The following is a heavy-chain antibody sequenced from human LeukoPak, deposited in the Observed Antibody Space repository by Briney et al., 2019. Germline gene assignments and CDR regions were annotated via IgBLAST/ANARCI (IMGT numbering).Heavy chain of an antibody. V-gene: IGHV1-24*01. CDR3: ATVEREYFDTSGYFDY. CDR2: FDPEDGET. J-gene: IGHJ4*02. Sequence: ASVKVSCKVSGYTLTEYSMHWVRQAHGEGLEWMGGFDPEDGETIYAQKLQGRVTMTEDTSTDTAFMELRSLKSEDTAVYYCATVEREYFDTSGYFDYWGQGTLVTVSS. CDR1: GYTLTEYS. D-gene: IGHD3-22*01.